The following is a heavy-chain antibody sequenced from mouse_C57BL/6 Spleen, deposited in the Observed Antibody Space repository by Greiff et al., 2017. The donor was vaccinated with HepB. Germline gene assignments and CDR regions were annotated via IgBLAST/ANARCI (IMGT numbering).Heavy chain of an antibody. J-gene: IGHJ1*03. V-gene: IGHV1-64*01. Sequence: QVQLQQPGAELVKPGASVKLSCKASGYTFTSYWMHWVKQRPGQGLEWIGMIHPNSGSTNYNEKFKSKATLTVDKSSSTAYMQLSSLTSEDSAVYYCARYPRSPCDSSGWYFDVWGTGTTVTVSS. CDR1: GYTFTSYW. CDR2: IHPNSGST. D-gene: IGHD1-1*01. CDR3: ARYPRSPCDSSGWYFDV.